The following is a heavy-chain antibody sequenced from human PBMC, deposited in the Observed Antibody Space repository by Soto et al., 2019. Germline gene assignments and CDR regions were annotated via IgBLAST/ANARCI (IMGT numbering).Heavy chain of an antibody. Sequence: QVHLVESGGGVVQPGRSLRLSCAASGFTFSTYGVHWVRQAPGKGLEWVAAISYDGSNTYYVDSVKGRFTISRDNSKNTLYLKMNSLRAEDTAVYYCAKEGDSNYYYYYGMDVWGQGTTVTVSS. CDR3: AKEGDSNYYYYYGMDV. V-gene: IGHV3-30*18. J-gene: IGHJ6*02. CDR1: GFTFSTYG. D-gene: IGHD2-21*02. CDR2: ISYDGSNT.